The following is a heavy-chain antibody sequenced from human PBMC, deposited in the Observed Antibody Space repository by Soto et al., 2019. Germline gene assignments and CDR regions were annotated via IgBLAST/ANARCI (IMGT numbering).Heavy chain of an antibody. V-gene: IGHV4-34*01. CDR2: INHSGST. J-gene: IGHJ4*02. CDR1: GGSFSGYY. CDR3: ASRMNTYYYGSGSYVY. D-gene: IGHD3-10*01. Sequence: SETLSLTCAVYGGSFSGYYWSWIRQPPGKGLEWIGEINHSGSTNYNPSLKSRVTISVDTSKNQFSLKLSSVTAADTAVYYCASRMNTYYYGSGSYVYWGQGTLVTVSS.